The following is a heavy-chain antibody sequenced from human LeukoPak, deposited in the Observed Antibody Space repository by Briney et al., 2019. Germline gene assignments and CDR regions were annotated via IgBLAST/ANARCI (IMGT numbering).Heavy chain of an antibody. J-gene: IGHJ4*02. D-gene: IGHD3-3*01. CDR1: GFTVSSNY. Sequence: GGSLRLPCAASGFTVSSNYMSWVRQAPGKGLEWVSVIYSGGSTYYADSVKGRFTISRDNSKNTLYLQMNSLRAEDTAVYYCARLNYDFWSGYYYFDYWGQGTLVTVSS. CDR2: IYSGGST. V-gene: IGHV3-53*01. CDR3: ARLNYDFWSGYYYFDY.